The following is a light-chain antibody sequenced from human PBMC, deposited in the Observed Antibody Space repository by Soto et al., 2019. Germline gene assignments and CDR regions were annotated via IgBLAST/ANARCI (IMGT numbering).Light chain of an antibody. J-gene: IGKJ1*01. CDR1: QSVSSN. V-gene: IGKV3-15*01. CDR2: GAS. CDR3: QQYNNWPDGT. Sequence: EIVMTQSPATLSVSPGERATLSCKASQSVSSNLAWYQQKPGQAPRLLIYGASTRATGIPARFSGSGSGTELTLTISSLQDEDFAVYYCQQYNNWPDGTFGKGTKVEIK.